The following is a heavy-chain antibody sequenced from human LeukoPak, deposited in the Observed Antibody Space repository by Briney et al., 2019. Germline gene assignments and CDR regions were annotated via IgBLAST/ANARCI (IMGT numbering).Heavy chain of an antibody. J-gene: IGHJ3*02. CDR3: ARLLLGVIEEEAFDI. Sequence: PSETLSLTCSVSGGSISSSSYYWVWIPQPPGKGLEWIGSVYYSGNTYHNPSLKRRVTISVDTSKNQFSLKLSSVTAADTAVYYCARLLLGVIEEEAFDIWGQGTMVTVSS. CDR2: VYYSGNT. D-gene: IGHD3-22*01. CDR1: GGSISSSSYY. V-gene: IGHV4-39*01.